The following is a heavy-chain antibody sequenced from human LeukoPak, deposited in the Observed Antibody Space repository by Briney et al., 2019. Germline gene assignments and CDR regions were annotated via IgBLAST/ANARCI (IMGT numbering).Heavy chain of an antibody. Sequence: PSETLSLTCTVSGGSIGTYYWSWIRQPPGKGLEWIGYIYYSGSTNYNPSLKTRVTISLDTSKNQFSLKLSSVTAADTAVYYCARDRSLRYWGQGTLVTVSS. CDR3: ARDRSLRY. CDR2: IYYSGST. V-gene: IGHV4-59*01. CDR1: GGSIGTYY. J-gene: IGHJ4*02.